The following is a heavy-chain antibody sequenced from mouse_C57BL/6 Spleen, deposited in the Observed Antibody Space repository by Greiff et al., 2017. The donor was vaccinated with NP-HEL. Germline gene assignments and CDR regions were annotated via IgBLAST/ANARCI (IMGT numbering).Heavy chain of an antibody. CDR1: GYSFTGYY. CDR2: INPSTGGT. CDR3: ARSDYFDD. V-gene: IGHV1-42*01. J-gene: IGHJ2*01. Sequence: VQLKQSGPELVKPGASVKISCKASGYSFTGYYMNWVKQSPEKSLEWIGEINPSTGGTTYNQKFKAKATLTVDKSSSTAYMQLKSLTSEDSAVYYCARSDYFDDWGQGTTLTVSS.